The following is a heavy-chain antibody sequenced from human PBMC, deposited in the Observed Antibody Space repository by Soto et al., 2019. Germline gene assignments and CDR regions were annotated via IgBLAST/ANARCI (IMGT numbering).Heavy chain of an antibody. Sequence: GGSLRLSCAASGFTSSNYAMNWVRQAPGKGLEWVSGISDSGDNTFYADSVRGRFTVSRDNSKNTLYLQMDSLRAEDTAVFYCAKDPDTFQYSSGWSPYMDVWGQGTTVTVSS. CDR3: AKDPDTFQYSSGWSPYMDV. J-gene: IGHJ6*02. D-gene: IGHD6-19*01. CDR2: ISDSGDNT. V-gene: IGHV3-23*01. CDR1: GFTSSNYA.